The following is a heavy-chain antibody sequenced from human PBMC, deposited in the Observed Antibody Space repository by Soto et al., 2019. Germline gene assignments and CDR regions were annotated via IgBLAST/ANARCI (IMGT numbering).Heavy chain of an antibody. CDR3: ARRFCSDSYCSYFDY. CDR1: GGSFRGYF. CDR2: INHSGIT. D-gene: IGHD2-15*01. Sequence: SETLSLTCAVYGGSFRGYFWSWIRQPPGKGLEWIGEINHSGITSYSPSLGSRVTTSVDTPKNQFSLRLRSVTAADTAIYYCARRFCSDSYCSYFDYWGRGTLVTVSS. V-gene: IGHV4-34*10. J-gene: IGHJ4*02.